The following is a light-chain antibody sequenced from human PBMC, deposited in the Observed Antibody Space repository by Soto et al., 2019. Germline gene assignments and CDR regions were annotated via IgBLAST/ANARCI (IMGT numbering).Light chain of an antibody. J-gene: IGLJ1*01. Sequence: QSVLTQPTSVSGAPGQGVTIFCTGSSSNIGAGYGVNWYQQLPGSAPKLLIYGSGNRPSGVPDRFSGSKSGTSASLAITGLQAEDEADYYCQSYDSSLRGAVFGAGTKLTVL. CDR3: QSYDSSLRGAV. V-gene: IGLV1-40*01. CDR2: GSG. CDR1: SSNIGAGYG.